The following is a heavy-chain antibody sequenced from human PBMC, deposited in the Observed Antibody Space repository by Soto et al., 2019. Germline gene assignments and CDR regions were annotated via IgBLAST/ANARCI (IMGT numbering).Heavy chain of an antibody. Sequence: QVHLVQSGAEVKEPGASVRVSCEASGYTFTTFGINWVRQAPGQGIEWMGWISGHNGDPKYAQKFQGRVTMTIDAPTSIAQMELRSLTSDDTAVYYCARVHVVGGVITHERGFDYWGQGTRVTVSS. V-gene: IGHV1-18*01. CDR2: ISGHNGDP. CDR1: GYTFTTFG. J-gene: IGHJ4*02. D-gene: IGHD3-16*02. CDR3: ARVHVVGGVITHERGFDY.